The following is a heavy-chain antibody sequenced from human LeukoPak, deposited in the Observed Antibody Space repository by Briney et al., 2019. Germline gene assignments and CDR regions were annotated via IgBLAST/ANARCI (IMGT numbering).Heavy chain of an antibody. CDR1: GGTFSGYA. J-gene: IGHJ4*02. D-gene: IGHD2-15*01. CDR3: ARDRLLSVSPPYFDY. CDR2: IIPIFGTA. Sequence: GASVKVSCKASGGTFSGYAISWVRQAPGQGLEWMGGIIPIFGTANYAQKFQGRVTITADESTSTAYMELSSLRSEDTAVYYCARDRLLSVSPPYFDYWGQGTLVTVSS. V-gene: IGHV1-69*13.